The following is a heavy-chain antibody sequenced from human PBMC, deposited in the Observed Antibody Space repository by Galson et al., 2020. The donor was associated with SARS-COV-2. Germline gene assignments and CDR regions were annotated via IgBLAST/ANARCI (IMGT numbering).Heavy chain of an antibody. CDR1: GGSISSYY. J-gene: IGHJ5*02. D-gene: IGHD1-26*01. CDR3: ARGGIVGATSNWFDP. CDR2: IYYSGST. Sequence: SETLSLTCTVSGGSISSYYWSWIRQPPGKGLEWIGYIYYSGSTNYNPYLKSRVTISVDTSKNQFSLKLSSVTAADTAVYYCARGGIVGATSNWFDPWGQGTLVTVSS. V-gene: IGHV4-59*01.